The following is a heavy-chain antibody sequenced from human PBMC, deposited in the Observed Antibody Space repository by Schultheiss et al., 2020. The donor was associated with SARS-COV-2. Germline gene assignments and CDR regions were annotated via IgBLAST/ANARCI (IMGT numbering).Heavy chain of an antibody. CDR1: GYTFTSYG. D-gene: IGHD2-2*01. V-gene: IGHV1-18*01. J-gene: IGHJ4*02. CDR2: ISAYNGNT. CDR3: ARDRLKVVPAAIVDY. Sequence: ASVKVSCKASGYTFTSYGISWVRQAPGQGLEWMGWISAYNGNTNYAQKFQGRVTITADESTRTAYMELSSLRCEDTAVYYCARDRLKVVPAAIVDYWGQGTLVTVSS.